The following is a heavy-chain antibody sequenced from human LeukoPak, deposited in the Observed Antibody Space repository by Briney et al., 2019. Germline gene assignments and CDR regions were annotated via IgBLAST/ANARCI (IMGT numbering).Heavy chain of an antibody. CDR3: ARSRLLEDAFDI. D-gene: IGHD2-21*01. CDR2: ISAYNGNT. J-gene: IGHJ3*02. V-gene: IGHV1-18*01. Sequence: ASVKVSCKASGYTFTSCGISWVRQAPGQGLEWMVWISAYNGNTNYAQKLQGRVTMTTDTSTSTAYMELRSLRSDDTAVYYCARSRLLEDAFDIWGQGTMVTVSS. CDR1: GYTFTSCG.